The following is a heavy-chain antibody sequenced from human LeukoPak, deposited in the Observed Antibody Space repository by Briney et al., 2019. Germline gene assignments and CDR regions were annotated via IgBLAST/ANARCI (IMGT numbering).Heavy chain of an antibody. CDR1: GGSISSTGYY. CDR3: ARDRFGSSSNSYYYYYMDV. V-gene: IGHV4-39*07. D-gene: IGHD6-6*01. CDR2: VYYSGST. Sequence: SETLSLTCTVSGGSISSTGYYWGWIRQPPGKGLEWIGSVYYSGSTYFNPSLKSRVIISVDTSKNQFSLKLGSVTAADTAVYYCARDRFGSSSNSYYYYYMDVWGKGTTVTV. J-gene: IGHJ6*03.